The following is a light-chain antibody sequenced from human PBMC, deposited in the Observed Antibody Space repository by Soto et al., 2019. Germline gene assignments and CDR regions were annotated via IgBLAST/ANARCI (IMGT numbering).Light chain of an antibody. J-gene: IGKJ3*01. CDR2: VAS. CDR3: QQLNSFLFP. CDR1: QGIANF. Sequence: IQLTQSPSSLSASVGDRVTISCRASQGIANFLAWYQQKPGKAPKLLIYVASTLQSVVPSRFSGSGSGTDFTRTISSLQPEDFATYYCQQLNSFLFPFGPGTKVDIK. V-gene: IGKV1-9*01.